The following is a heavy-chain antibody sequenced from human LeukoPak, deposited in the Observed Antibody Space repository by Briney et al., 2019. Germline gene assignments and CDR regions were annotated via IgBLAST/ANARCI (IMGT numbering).Heavy chain of an antibody. Sequence: SETLSLTCAVYGGSFSGYYWSWIRQPPGKGLEWKGEINHSGSTNYNPSLKSRVTISVDTSKNQFSLKLSSETAADTAVYYCARLGYSSGWYNWFDPWGQGTLVTVSS. CDR1: GGSFSGYY. J-gene: IGHJ5*02. D-gene: IGHD6-19*01. CDR2: INHSGST. CDR3: ARLGYSSGWYNWFDP. V-gene: IGHV4-34*01.